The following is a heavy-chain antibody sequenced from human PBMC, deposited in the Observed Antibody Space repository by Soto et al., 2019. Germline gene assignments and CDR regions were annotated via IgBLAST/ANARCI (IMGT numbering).Heavy chain of an antibody. CDR1: GGTFSSYA. CDR2: IIPIFGTA. V-gene: IGHV1-69*01. CDR3: ARDDYYGSGSYGFYFDY. D-gene: IGHD3-10*01. J-gene: IGHJ4*02. Sequence: QVQLVQSGAEVKKPGSSVKVSCKASGGTFSSYAISWVRQAPGQGLEWMGGIIPIFGTANYAQKFQGRVTITADESTSTAHMELSSLRSEDTAVYYCARDDYYGSGSYGFYFDYWGQGTLVTVSS.